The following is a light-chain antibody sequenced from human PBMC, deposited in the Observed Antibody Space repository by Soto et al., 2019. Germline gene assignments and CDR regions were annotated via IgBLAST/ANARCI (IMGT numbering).Light chain of an antibody. CDR1: QSISTW. CDR2: KAS. CDR3: QQYSDYPWT. Sequence: DIPMTQSPSTLSASVGDRVTITCRASQSISTWLAWYQQKPGKAPQVLIYKASTLESGVPSRFSGSGSGTEFILTISSLQPDDFAVYYCQQYSDYPWTFGQGTKTEIK. V-gene: IGKV1-5*03. J-gene: IGKJ1*01.